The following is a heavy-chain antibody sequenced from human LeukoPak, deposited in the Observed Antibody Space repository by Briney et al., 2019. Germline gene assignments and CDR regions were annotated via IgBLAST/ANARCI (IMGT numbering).Heavy chain of an antibody. D-gene: IGHD1-26*01. J-gene: IGHJ3*02. CDR1: GGSVSSGSYY. V-gene: IGHV4-61*01. CDR3: ARGGSWAAFDI. Sequence: KTSETLFLTCSVSGGSVSSGSYYWSWIRQPPGKGLEFIGYIYESRSTTSNPSLKSRVTISVDTSKNQFSLNLRSVTAADTAVYYCARGGSWAAFDIWGQGTMVTVSS. CDR2: IYESRST.